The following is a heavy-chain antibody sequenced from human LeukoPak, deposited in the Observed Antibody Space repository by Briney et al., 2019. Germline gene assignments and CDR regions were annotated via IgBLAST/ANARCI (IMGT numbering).Heavy chain of an antibody. CDR1: GDSISSCY. V-gene: IGHV4-4*07. CDR2: IYASGST. Sequence: SETLSLTCTVSGDSISSCYWSWIRQPAGKGLEWIGRIYASGSTNYNPSLRSRVTMSVDTSMNQFSLKLSSVTAADTAVYYCARERHSWNYGGFDYWGQGTLVTVSS. J-gene: IGHJ4*02. D-gene: IGHD1-7*01. CDR3: ARERHSWNYGGFDY.